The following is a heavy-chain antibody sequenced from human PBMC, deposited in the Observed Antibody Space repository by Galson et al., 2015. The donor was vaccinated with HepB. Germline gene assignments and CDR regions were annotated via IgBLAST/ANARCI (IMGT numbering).Heavy chain of an antibody. CDR2: IKSNTDGGTT. CDR3: TTDGGDYVDS. V-gene: IGHV3-15*01. Sequence: SLRLSCAASGFTFSNAWMSWVRQAPWKGLEWVGRIKSNTDGGTTDYAAPVKGRFTISRDDSKNTLYLQMNSLKTEDTAVYYCTTDGGDYVDSWGQGTLVTVSS. CDR1: GFTFSNAW. J-gene: IGHJ4*02. D-gene: IGHD2-21*01.